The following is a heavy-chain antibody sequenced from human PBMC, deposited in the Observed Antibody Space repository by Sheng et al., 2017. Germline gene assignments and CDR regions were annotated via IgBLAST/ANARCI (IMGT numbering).Heavy chain of an antibody. CDR1: GFTFSSYG. CDR3: AKDLRVVPAAMGFFDY. J-gene: IGHJ4*02. Sequence: QVQLVESGGGVVQPGGSLRLSCAASGFTFSSYGMHWVRQAPGKGLEWVAFIRYDGSNKYYADSVKGRFTISRDNSKNTLYLQMNSLRAEDTAVYYCAKDLRVVPAAMGFFDYWGQGTLVTVSS. CDR2: IRYDGSNK. D-gene: IGHD2-2*01. V-gene: IGHV3-30*02.